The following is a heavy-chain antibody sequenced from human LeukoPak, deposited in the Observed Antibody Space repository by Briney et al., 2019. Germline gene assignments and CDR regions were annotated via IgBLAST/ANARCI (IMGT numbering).Heavy chain of an antibody. CDR1: GGSISSGGYS. D-gene: IGHD3-10*01. CDR2: IYHSGST. J-gene: IGHJ4*02. Sequence: SETLSLTCAVSGGSISSGGYSWSWIRQPPGKGLEWIGYIYHSGSTYYNPSLKSRVTISVDRSKNQFSLQLSSVTAADTAVYYCAFGVKFDYWGQGTLVTVSS. V-gene: IGHV4-30-2*01. CDR3: AFGVKFDY.